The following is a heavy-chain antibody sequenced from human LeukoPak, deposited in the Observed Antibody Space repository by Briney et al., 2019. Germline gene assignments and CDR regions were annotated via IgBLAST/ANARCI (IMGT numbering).Heavy chain of an antibody. V-gene: IGHV7-4-1*02. D-gene: IGHD4-17*01. Sequence: ASVKVSCKASGYTYTTYAINWVRQAPGQGLEWLGWINTNTGNPAYVQAFTGRFVFSLDTSVSTAYLQISSLKAEDTAIYYCASASTVITNEDAFDIWGQGTLVTVSS. CDR3: ASASTVITNEDAFDI. CDR2: INTNTGNP. CDR1: GYTYTTYA. J-gene: IGHJ3*02.